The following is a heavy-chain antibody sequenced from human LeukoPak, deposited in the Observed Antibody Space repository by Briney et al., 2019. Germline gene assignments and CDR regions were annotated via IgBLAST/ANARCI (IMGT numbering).Heavy chain of an antibody. D-gene: IGHD3-10*01. V-gene: IGHV4-39*01. CDR1: GDSISRSRHF. CDR3: ARHRRVSITMVRGVTSNDY. J-gene: IGHJ4*02. CDR2: IYNSGST. Sequence: PSETLSLTCNVSGDSISRSRHFWAWIRQSPGRGLEWIGYIYNSGSTYYNPSLKSRVTISVDTSKNQFSLKLSSVTAADTAVYYCARHRRVSITMVRGVTSNDYWGQGTLVTVSS.